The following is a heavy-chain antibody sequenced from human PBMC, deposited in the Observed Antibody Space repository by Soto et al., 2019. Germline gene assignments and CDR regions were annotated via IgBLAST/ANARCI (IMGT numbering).Heavy chain of an antibody. J-gene: IGHJ4*02. CDR1: GFTFRTYA. Sequence: QVQVVESGGGVVQPGRSLRLSCAAPGFTFRTYAMHWVRQAPGKGLEWVAVISHDGSNTDYGYSVKGRFTISRDNSKTTLSLQMNSLRPEDTGVYYCAKDAGSTEYFFASWGQGTLVSVSS. V-gene: IGHV3-30*18. CDR2: ISHDGSNT. CDR3: AKDAGSTEYFFAS.